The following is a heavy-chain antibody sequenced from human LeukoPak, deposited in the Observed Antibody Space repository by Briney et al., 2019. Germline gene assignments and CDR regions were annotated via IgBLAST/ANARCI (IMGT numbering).Heavy chain of an antibody. Sequence: PGGSLRLSXAASGFTVISNYMSWVRQDRGKGLEWASVIYSGGSTYYADSVKGRFTISRDNSKNTLHLQMNSLRAEDTAVYYCARETVAGLQYYFDYWGQGTLVTVSS. D-gene: IGHD6-19*01. CDR1: GFTVISNY. V-gene: IGHV3-53*01. J-gene: IGHJ4*02. CDR2: IYSGGST. CDR3: ARETVAGLQYYFDY.